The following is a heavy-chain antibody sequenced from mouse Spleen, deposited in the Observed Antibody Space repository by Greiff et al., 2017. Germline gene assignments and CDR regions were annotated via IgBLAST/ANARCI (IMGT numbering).Heavy chain of an antibody. J-gene: IGHJ4*01. V-gene: IGHV2-2*01. CDR2: IWSGGST. D-gene: IGHD1-1*01. CDR3: ARDNFITSYYYAMDY. Sequence: QVHVKQSGPGLVQPSQSLSITCTVSGFSLTSYGVHWVRQSPGKGLEWLGVIWSGGSTDYNAAFISRLSISKDNSKSQVFFKMNSLQADDTAIYYCARDNFITSYYYAMDYWGQGTSVTVSS. CDR1: GFSLTSYG.